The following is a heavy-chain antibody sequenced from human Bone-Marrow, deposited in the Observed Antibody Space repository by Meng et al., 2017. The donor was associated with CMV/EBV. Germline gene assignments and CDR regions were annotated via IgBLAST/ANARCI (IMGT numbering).Heavy chain of an antibody. J-gene: IGHJ5*02. V-gene: IGHV1-46*01. CDR3: ARFANLIEARPQNWFDP. CDR1: GYTFTSYY. D-gene: IGHD6-6*01. Sequence: ASVKVSCKASGYTFTSYYMHWVRQAPGQGLEWMGIINPSGGSTSYAQKFQGRVTMTRDTSTSTVYMELSSLRSEDTAVYYCARFANLIEARPQNWFDPWGQGTLVTVSS. CDR2: INPSGGST.